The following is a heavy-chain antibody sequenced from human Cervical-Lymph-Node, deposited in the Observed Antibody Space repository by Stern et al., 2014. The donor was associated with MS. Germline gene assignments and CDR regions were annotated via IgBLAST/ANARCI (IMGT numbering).Heavy chain of an antibody. CDR2: INARNGNT. Sequence: VQLVESGAEVKKPGASVKVSCKASGYTFTSYAMHWVRQAPGQRLEWMGWINARNGNTKYSQKFQGRVTITRDTSASTAYMELSSLRSEDTAVYYCACRRRSDPDYWGQGTLVTVSS. CDR3: ACRRRSDPDY. CDR1: GYTFTSYA. J-gene: IGHJ4*02. V-gene: IGHV1-3*01.